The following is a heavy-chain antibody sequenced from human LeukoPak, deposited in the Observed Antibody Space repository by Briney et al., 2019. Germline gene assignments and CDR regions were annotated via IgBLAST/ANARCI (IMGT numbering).Heavy chain of an antibody. CDR3: ARGPAAVHP. D-gene: IGHD6-13*01. J-gene: IGHJ5*02. Sequence: SDTLSLTCAVSGDSLTNHYWIWIRQPPGKGLEWIGEILHTVSTHYNPSFKSRVTISIGTSKNKFFLTLTSVTAADTAVYFCARGPAAVHPWGQGTLVTVSS. CDR2: ILHTVST. V-gene: IGHV4-34*12. CDR1: GDSLTNHY.